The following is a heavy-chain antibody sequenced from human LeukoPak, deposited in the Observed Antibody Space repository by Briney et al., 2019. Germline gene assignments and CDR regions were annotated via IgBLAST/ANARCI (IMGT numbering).Heavy chain of an antibody. V-gene: IGHV1-3*01. Sequence: GASVKVSCKASGYTFTSYAMHWVRQAPGQRLEWMGWINAGNGNTKYTQKFQGRVTITRDTSASTAYMELSSLRSEDTAVYYCARDPYTLLYYFDYWGQGTLVTVSS. D-gene: IGHD2-2*02. J-gene: IGHJ4*02. CDR2: INAGNGNT. CDR1: GYTFTSYA. CDR3: ARDPYTLLYYFDY.